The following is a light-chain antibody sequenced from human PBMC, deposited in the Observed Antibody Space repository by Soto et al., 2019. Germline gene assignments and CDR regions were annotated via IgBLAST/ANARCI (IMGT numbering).Light chain of an antibody. Sequence: QFVLTQPPSVSGAPGQRVTISCTGSSCNIGAGYDVHWYQQLPGTAPKLLIYGNSNRPSGVPDRFSGSKSGTSASLAITGLQAEDEADYYCQSYDSSLSVIFGGGTKVTVL. CDR2: GNS. J-gene: IGLJ2*01. V-gene: IGLV1-40*01. CDR3: QSYDSSLSVI. CDR1: SCNIGAGYD.